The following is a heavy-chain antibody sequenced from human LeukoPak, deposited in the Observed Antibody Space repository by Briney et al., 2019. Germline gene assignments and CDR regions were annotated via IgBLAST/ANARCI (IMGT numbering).Heavy chain of an antibody. CDR2: IIPIFGTA. J-gene: IGHJ6*03. CDR1: GGTFSSYA. D-gene: IGHD3-9*01. V-gene: IGHV1-69*01. Sequence: GSSVKVSCKASGGTFSSYAISWVRQAPGQGLEWMGGIIPIFGTANYAQKFQGRVTITADESTSTAYMELSSLRSEDTAVYYCARGNGNILKYYYMDVWGKGTTVTVSS. CDR3: ARGNGNILKYYYMDV.